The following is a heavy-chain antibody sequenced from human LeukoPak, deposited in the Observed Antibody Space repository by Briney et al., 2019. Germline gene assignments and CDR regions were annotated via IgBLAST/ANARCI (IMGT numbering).Heavy chain of an antibody. CDR3: ARESAYSTWTAFDY. J-gene: IGHJ4*02. V-gene: IGHV3-33*01. CDR2: IWYDGSNK. CDR1: GFTFSSYG. Sequence: GGSLILSFAASGFTFSSYGMHWVRQAPAKGLEWVAVIWYDGSNKYYADSVKGRFTISIDNSKNTLYLQMNSLRAEDTAVYYCARESAYSTWTAFDYWGQGTLVTVSS. D-gene: IGHD4-11*01.